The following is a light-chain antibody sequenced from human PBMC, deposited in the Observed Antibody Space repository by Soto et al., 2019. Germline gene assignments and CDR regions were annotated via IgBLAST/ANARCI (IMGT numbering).Light chain of an antibody. Sequence: EIVLTQSPGTLSLSPGERATLSCRASQSVSSSYLAWYQHKPGQAPRLLIYGASSRATGIPARFSGSGSGTDFTLTISRLEPEDFAVYYCQQYDSSLFTFGPGTKVDIK. J-gene: IGKJ3*01. CDR1: QSVSSSY. CDR3: QQYDSSLFT. CDR2: GAS. V-gene: IGKV3-20*01.